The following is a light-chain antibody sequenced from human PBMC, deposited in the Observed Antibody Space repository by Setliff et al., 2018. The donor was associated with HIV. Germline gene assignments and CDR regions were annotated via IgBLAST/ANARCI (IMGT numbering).Light chain of an antibody. CDR2: DVT. J-gene: IGLJ2*01. Sequence: ALAQPASVSGSPGQSITISCTGSATDIGNYESVSWYQQHPGEVPKRLIYDVTKRPSGISSRFSGSKSGNTASLTISGLQTEDEAAYYCCSYVNGDTWIFGGGTKVTVL. V-gene: IGLV2-23*02. CDR1: ATDIGNYES. CDR3: CSYVNGDTWI.